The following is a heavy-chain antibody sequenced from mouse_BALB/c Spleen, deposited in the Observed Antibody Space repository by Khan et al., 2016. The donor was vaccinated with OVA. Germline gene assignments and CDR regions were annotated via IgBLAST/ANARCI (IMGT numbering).Heavy chain of an antibody. V-gene: IGHV1-80*01. CDR1: GYAFSNYW. D-gene: IGHD2-14*01. CDR2: IYPGDGDT. J-gene: IGHJ3*01. Sequence: VQLQESGAELVRPGSSVKISCKASGYAFSNYWMNWVKQMPGQGLEWIGQIYPGDGDTSFNGKFRGKATLTADKSSSTAYMQLSSLTSEDSAVYFCARSGYDYFAYWGQGTLVTVSA. CDR3: ARSGYDYFAY.